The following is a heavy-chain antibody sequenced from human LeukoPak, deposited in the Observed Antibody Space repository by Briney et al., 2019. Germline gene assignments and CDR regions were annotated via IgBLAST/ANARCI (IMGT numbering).Heavy chain of an antibody. CDR2: MNPNSGNT. CDR1: GYTFTSYD. V-gene: IGHV1-8*01. D-gene: IGHD3-3*01. J-gene: IGHJ2*01. CDR3: ARVDYDFWSGYSVNWYFDL. Sequence: GASVKVSCKASGYTFTSYDFNWVRQATGQGLEWMGWMNPNSGNTGYAQKFQGRVTMTRNTSISTAYMELSSLRSEDTAVYYCARVDYDFWSGYSVNWYFDLWGRGTLVTVSS.